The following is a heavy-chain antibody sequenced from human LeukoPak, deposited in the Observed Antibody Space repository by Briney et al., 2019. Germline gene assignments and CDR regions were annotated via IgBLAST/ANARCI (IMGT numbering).Heavy chain of an antibody. CDR3: PRDPDYNAGRGDFDY. CDR1: GGTFSSYA. CDR2: IIPIFGTA. D-gene: IGHD3-16*01. Sequence: GSSLKISCKASGGTFSSYAISWVRQAPGHGLEWMGRIIPIFGTANYAQKFQGRVTITTDESTSTAYMELSSLRSEDTAVYYGPRDPDYNAGRGDFDYCGQGTLVTVSS. V-gene: IGHV1-69*05. J-gene: IGHJ4*02.